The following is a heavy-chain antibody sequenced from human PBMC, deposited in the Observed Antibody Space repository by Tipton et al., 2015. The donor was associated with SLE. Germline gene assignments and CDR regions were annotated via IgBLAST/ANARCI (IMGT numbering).Heavy chain of an antibody. J-gene: IGHJ5*02. V-gene: IGHV3-23*01. D-gene: IGHD6-13*01. Sequence: SLRLSCAASGSTFTSYAMSWVRQAPGKGLEWVSAISGSGNTTYYADSVKGRFTISRDKSKNILYLQMNSLRADDTAVYYCAKDSGSSWYSGWFDPWGQGTLVTVSS. CDR2: ISGSGNTT. CDR1: GSTFTSYA. CDR3: AKDSGSSWYSGWFDP.